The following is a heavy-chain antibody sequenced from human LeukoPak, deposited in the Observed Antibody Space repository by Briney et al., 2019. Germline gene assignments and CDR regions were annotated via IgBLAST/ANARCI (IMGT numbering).Heavy chain of an antibody. V-gene: IGHV4-61*02. J-gene: IGHJ4*01. CDR3: ARVMVGVRGLHFDD. D-gene: IGHD3-10*01. CDR1: GGSISTGSDY. Sequence: SETLSLTCTVSGGSISTGSDYWSWIRQAAGKGLEWIGRIYTSGSTDYNPSLRSRVTISVDTSKNQFSLRLSSVTAADTAVYYCARVMVGVRGLHFDDWGQGTLVTVSS. CDR2: IYTSGST.